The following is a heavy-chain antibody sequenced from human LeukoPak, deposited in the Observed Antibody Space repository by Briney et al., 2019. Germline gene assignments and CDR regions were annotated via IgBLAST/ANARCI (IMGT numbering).Heavy chain of an antibody. J-gene: IGHJ3*02. CDR1: GFSISTSNYY. V-gene: IGHV4-39*07. CDR2: IFYSGST. CDR3: AKSNDYGVLDI. Sequence: SETLSLTCTVSGFSISTSNYYWGWIRQPPGKGLEWIGNIFYSGSTYYSPSLSSRATISLDTSRNQFSLNLNSVTAADTADYYCAKSNDYGVLDIWGQGTMVTVSS. D-gene: IGHD2-8*01.